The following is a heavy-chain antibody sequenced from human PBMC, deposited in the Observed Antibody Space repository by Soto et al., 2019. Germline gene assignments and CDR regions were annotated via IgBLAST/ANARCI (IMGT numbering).Heavy chain of an antibody. D-gene: IGHD2-2*01. J-gene: IGHJ5*02. CDR3: ARGPDGSSNCWGWFDP. V-gene: IGHV1-8*01. CDR2: MNPNSGNT. CDR1: GYTFTSYD. Sequence: ASVKVSCKASGYTFTSYDINWVRQATGQGLEWMGWMNPNSGNTGYAQKFQGRVTMTRNTSISTAYMELSSRRSEDTAFYYCARGPDGSSNCWGWFDPWGQGTLVTVSS.